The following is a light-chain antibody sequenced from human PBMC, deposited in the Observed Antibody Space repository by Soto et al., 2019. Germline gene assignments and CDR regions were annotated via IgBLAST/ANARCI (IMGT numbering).Light chain of an antibody. Sequence: EIVLTQSPGTLSLSPGERATLSCRASQSVSSNYLAWYQQKSGQAPRLLIYGASSRATGIPDRFSGSGSGTVFTLTISRLEPEDFAVYYCQQYGGSPRTFGQGTKVEIK. V-gene: IGKV3-20*01. CDR1: QSVSSNY. J-gene: IGKJ1*01. CDR3: QQYGGSPRT. CDR2: GAS.